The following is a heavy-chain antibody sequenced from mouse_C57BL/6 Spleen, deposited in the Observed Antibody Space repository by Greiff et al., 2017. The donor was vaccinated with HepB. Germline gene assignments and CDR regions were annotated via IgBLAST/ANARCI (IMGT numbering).Heavy chain of an antibody. CDR1: GYTFTSYT. J-gene: IGHJ4*01. CDR2: INPSSGYT. V-gene: IGHV1-4*01. Sequence: VQLQQSGAELARPGASVKMSCKASGYTFTSYTMHWVKQRPGQGLEWIGYINPSSGYTKYNQKFKDKATLTADKSSSTAYMQLSSLTSEDSAVYYCARREEDYDAMDYWGQGTSVTVSS. CDR3: ARREEDYDAMDY.